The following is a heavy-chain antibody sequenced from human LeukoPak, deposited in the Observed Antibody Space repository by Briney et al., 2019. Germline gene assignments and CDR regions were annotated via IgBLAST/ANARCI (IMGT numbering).Heavy chain of an antibody. D-gene: IGHD2-2*01. CDR3: ARDNQPATIVVVPAAYYYYGMDV. CDR2: IRYDGNNK. J-gene: IGHJ6*02. CDR1: GFTFNAFG. V-gene: IGHV3-30*02. Sequence: GGSLRLSCVASGFTFNAFGMHWVRQAPGKGLEWVAFIRYDGNNKYYADSVKGRFTISRDNSKNTLYLQMNSLRAEDTAVYYCARDNQPATIVVVPAAYYYYGMDVWGQGTTVTVSS.